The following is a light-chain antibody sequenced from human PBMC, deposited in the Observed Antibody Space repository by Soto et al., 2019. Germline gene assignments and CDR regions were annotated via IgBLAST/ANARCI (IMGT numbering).Light chain of an antibody. V-gene: IGLV2-14*01. CDR2: KVT. CDR3: ASSASDSLYV. J-gene: IGLJ1*01. Sequence: QSCLTQPASVTWSPGHSLNISCTGTSSDVGGNKYVSWYQQYPGKVPKLLINKVTNRPSGVSYRFSGSKSGNTASLTISALLAEDEADYFCASSASDSLYVFGTGAKVTVL. CDR1: SSDVGGNKY.